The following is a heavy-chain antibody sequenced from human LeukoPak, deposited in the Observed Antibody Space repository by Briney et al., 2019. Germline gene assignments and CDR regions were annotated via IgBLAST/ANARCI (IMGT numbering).Heavy chain of an antibody. V-gene: IGHV3-48*01. CDR3: ARDLRDPTYYDFWSGYYSYADYFDY. D-gene: IGHD3-3*01. CDR2: ISSSSSTI. Sequence: GGSLRLSCAASGFTFSSYSMNWVRQAPGKGLEWVSYISSSSSTIYYADSVKGRFTISRDNAKNSLYLQMNSLRAEDTAVYYCARDLRDPTYYDFWSGYYSYADYFDYWGQGTLVTVSS. CDR1: GFTFSSYS. J-gene: IGHJ4*02.